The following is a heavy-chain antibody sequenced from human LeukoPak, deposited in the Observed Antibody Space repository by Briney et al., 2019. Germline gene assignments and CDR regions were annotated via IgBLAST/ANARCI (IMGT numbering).Heavy chain of an antibody. D-gene: IGHD1-1*01. CDR2: ISTNNGNT. V-gene: IGHV1-18*01. J-gene: IGHJ5*02. CDR1: GYTSSDYG. Sequence: ASVKVSCKSSGYTSSDYGISWMRQAPGQGLEWMGWISTNNGNTNYAQQFQGRVTMTTDTSTSTAYMELRSLKSDDTAVYYCARDVPGSIGTTARFVPWGQGTLVTVSS. CDR3: ARDVPGSIGTTARFVP.